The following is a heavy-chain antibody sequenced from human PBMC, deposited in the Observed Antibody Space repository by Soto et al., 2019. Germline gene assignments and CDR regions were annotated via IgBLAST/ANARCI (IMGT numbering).Heavy chain of an antibody. V-gene: IGHV4-31*03. CDR3: ARDTIVVVVAATLCDAFDI. CDR1: GGSISSGGYY. Sequence: SETLSLTCTVSGGSISSGGYYWSWIRQHPGKGLEWIGYINHSGSTNYNPSLKSRVTISVDTSKNQFSLKLSSVTAADTAVYYCARDTIVVVVAATLCDAFDIWGQGTMVTVSS. D-gene: IGHD2-15*01. J-gene: IGHJ3*02. CDR2: INHSGST.